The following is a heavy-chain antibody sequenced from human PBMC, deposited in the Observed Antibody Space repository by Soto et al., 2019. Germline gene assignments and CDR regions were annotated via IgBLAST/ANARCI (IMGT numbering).Heavy chain of an antibody. V-gene: IGHV4-59*01. CDR3: ARGPLYYDILTAQFDP. CDR2: IYYSGRT. D-gene: IGHD3-9*01. J-gene: IGHJ5*02. CDR1: GGSISSYY. Sequence: QVQLQESGPGLVKPSETLSLTCTVSGGSISSYYWSWIRQPPGKGLEWIGYIYYSGRTNYNPSLKSRVTISVDTSKNQFSLKLSSVTAADTAVYYCARGPLYYDILTAQFDPWGQGTLVTVSS.